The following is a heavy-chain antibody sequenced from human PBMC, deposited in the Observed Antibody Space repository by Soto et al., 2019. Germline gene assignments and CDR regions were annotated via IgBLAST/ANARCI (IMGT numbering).Heavy chain of an antibody. CDR3: AKDSATFGRFDY. CDR2: ISGSGDST. V-gene: IGHV3-23*01. J-gene: IGHJ4*02. Sequence: PGGSLRLSCAASGFTVSSNYMSWVRQAPGKGLEWVSTISGSGDSTYYADSVKGRFTISRDNSKNTLYVQMNSLRAEDTAVYYCAKDSATFGRFDYWGQGTLVTVSS. D-gene: IGHD3-3*01. CDR1: GFTVSSNY.